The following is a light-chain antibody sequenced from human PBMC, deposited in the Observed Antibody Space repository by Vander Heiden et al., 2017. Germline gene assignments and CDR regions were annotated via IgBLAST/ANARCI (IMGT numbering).Light chain of an antibody. CDR1: ALPKQF. V-gene: IGLV3-25*03. Sequence: SSELTQPPSVSVSPGQTARITCSGDALPKQFAYWYQQQAGQAPVMVIYKDSERPSGIPERFSGSSSGTTVTLTISGVQAEDEADYYCQSVDRSGTVIFGGGTKLTVL. J-gene: IGLJ2*01. CDR3: QSVDRSGTVI. CDR2: KDS.